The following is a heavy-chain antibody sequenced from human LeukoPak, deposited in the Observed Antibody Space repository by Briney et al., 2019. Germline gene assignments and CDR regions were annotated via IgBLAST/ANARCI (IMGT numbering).Heavy chain of an antibody. D-gene: IGHD6-19*01. V-gene: IGHV7-4-1*02. CDR3: ASRYSSGWSPYYGMDV. J-gene: IGHJ6*02. CDR1: GYTFTTYS. CDR2: INTNTGNP. Sequence: ASVKVSCKASGYTFTTYSMNWVRQAPGQGLEWMGWINTNTGNPTYAQGFTGRFVSSFDASVSTAYLQISSLKAEDTAVYYCASRYSSGWSPYYGMDVWGQGTTVTVSS.